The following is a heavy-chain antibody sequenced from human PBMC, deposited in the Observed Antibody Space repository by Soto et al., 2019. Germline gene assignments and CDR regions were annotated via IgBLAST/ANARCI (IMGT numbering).Heavy chain of an antibody. CDR1: GFTFSDYY. CDR3: ARDKITASDDYYYGMDV. J-gene: IGHJ6*02. Sequence: QVQLVESGGGLVKPGGSLRLSCAASGFTFSDYYMSWIRQAPGKGLEWDSYISSSGSTIYYADSVKGRFTISRDNAKNSLYLKMNSLRAEDTAVYYCARDKITASDDYYYGMDVWGQVTTVTVSS. CDR2: ISSSGSTI. D-gene: IGHD6-13*01. V-gene: IGHV3-11*01.